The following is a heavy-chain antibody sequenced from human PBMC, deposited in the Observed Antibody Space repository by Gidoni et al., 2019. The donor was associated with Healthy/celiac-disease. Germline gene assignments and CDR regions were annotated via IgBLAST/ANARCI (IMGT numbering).Heavy chain of an antibody. V-gene: IGHV3-30*03. CDR2: ISDDGSNK. CDR3: AGSGYYYSSRYYYYGMDV. Sequence: QVQLVESGGGVVQPGRSLRLSCPPSAFPLTRDAMNWVRQAPGKGLEWVAVISDDGSNKYYADAVKGRFTISRDNSKNTLYLQMNSLRAEDTAVYYCAGSGYYYSSRYYYYGMDVWGQGTTVTVSS. J-gene: IGHJ6*02. D-gene: IGHD3-22*01. CDR1: AFPLTRDA.